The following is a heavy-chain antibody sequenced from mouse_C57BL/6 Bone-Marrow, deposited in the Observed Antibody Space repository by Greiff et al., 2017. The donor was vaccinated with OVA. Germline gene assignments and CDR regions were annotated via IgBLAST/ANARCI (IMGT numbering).Heavy chain of an antibody. V-gene: IGHV1-26*01. J-gene: IGHJ1*03. CDR3: AEEGYYGSSLYWYFDV. CDR1: GYTFTDYY. CDR2: INPNNGGT. Sequence: EVQLQQSGPELVKPGASVKISCKASGYTFTDYYMNWVKQSHGKSLEWIGDINPNNGGTSYNQKFKGKATLTVDKSSSTAYMELRSLTSEDSAVYFCAEEGYYGSSLYWYFDVWGTGTTVTVSS. D-gene: IGHD1-1*01.